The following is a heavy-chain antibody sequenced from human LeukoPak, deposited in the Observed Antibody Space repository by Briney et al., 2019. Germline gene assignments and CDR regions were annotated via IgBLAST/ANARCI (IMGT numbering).Heavy chain of an antibody. CDR3: ARGPRGVATIYYYYYGMDV. Sequence: ASVKVSCKASGYTFTSYGISWVRQAPGQGLEWMGWISAYNGNTNYAQKLQGRVTMTTDTSTSTAYMELRSLRSDDTAVYYCARGPRGVATIYYYYYGMDVRGQGTTVTVSS. J-gene: IGHJ6*02. D-gene: IGHD5-12*01. CDR1: GYTFTSYG. CDR2: ISAYNGNT. V-gene: IGHV1-18*01.